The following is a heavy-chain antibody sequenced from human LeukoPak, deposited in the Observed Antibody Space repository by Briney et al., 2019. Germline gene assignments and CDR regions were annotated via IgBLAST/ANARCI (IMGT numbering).Heavy chain of an antibody. Sequence: SETLSLTCTVSGGSISSYYWSWIRQPPGKGLEWIGYIYYSGSTNYNPSLKSRVTISVDTSKNQFSLKLSSVTAADTAVYYCARVLYSGYNSGYDYGGQLDYWGQGTLVTVSS. D-gene: IGHD5-12*01. CDR3: ARVLYSGYNSGYDYGGQLDY. CDR2: IYYSGST. V-gene: IGHV4-59*01. CDR1: GGSISSYY. J-gene: IGHJ4*02.